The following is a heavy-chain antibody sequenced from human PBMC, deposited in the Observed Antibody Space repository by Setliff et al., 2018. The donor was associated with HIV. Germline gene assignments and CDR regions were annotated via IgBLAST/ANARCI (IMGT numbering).Heavy chain of an antibody. CDR3: ARISGNDRGGYYYHYFGY. D-gene: IGHD3-22*01. CDR2: INPNSGGT. CDR1: GYTFTGYY. V-gene: IGHV1-2*06. J-gene: IGHJ4*02. Sequence: GASVKVSCKASGYTFTGYYMHWVRQAPGQGLEWMGRINPNSGGTNYAQKFQGRVTMTRDTSISTAYMELGRLRSDDTAVYYCARISGNDRGGYYYHYFGYWGQGTLVTVSS.